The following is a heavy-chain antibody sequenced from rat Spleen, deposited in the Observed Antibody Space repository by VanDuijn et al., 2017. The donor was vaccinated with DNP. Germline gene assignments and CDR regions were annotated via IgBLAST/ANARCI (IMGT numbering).Heavy chain of an antibody. J-gene: IGHJ2*01. CDR3: ARHVDY. Sequence: EVQLVESGGGLVQPGRSLKLSCAASGFTFSNYDMAWVRLAPTKGLEWVASISTSGRTTYYRDSVKGRFTVSRDNAKSTLYLQMDSLRSEDTATYYCARHVDYWGQGVMVTVSS. V-gene: IGHV5-25*01. CDR1: GFTFSNYD. CDR2: ISTSGRTT.